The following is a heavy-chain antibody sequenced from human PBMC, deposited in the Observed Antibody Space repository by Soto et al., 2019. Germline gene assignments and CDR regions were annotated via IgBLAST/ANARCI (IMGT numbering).Heavy chain of an antibody. CDR1: GDSISGYY. CDR3: ARHRGATSVY. V-gene: IGHV4-39*01. Sequence: PSETLSLTCAVSGDSISGYYWTWIRQPPGKGLEWVGSISYSGTTDYNPSLKSRVSLSVDTSKNQFSLKLRSVTAADTAVYYCARHRGATSVYWGQGTVVTVSS. D-gene: IGHD1-26*01. CDR2: ISYSGTT. J-gene: IGHJ4*02.